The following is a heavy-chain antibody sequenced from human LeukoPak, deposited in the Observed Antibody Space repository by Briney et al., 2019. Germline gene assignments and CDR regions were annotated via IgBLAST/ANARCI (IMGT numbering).Heavy chain of an antibody. CDR3: ARGASVRVVPMSYYYAMDV. CDR2: IVPTSDTT. V-gene: IGHV1-69*06. Sequence: SVKVSCKASGDTFSTYAFNWVRQAPGQGLEWTGGIVPTSDTTNYAQTLQGRVTITADKSTNTVYMELSSLTSEDTGVYYCARGASVRVVPMSYYYAMDVWGEGTTVIVSS. D-gene: IGHD2-2*01. CDR1: GDTFSTYA. J-gene: IGHJ6*04.